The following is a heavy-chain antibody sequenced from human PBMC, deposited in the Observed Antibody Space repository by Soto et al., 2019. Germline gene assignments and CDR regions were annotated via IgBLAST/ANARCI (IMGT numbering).Heavy chain of an antibody. CDR3: ARGDATKIVVTTYYAMDV. D-gene: IGHD4-17*01. V-gene: IGHV1-69*12. J-gene: IGHJ6*02. Sequence: QVQLVQSGAEVKKPGSSVKVSCKASGGSLSNYGISWVRQAPGHGLEWMGGIIPVFGTANYAQKFQGRVTITADESTNIVYMDVTSLRPEDTAVYYCARGDATKIVVTTYYAMDVWGEGTTVTVSS. CDR1: GGSLSNYG. CDR2: IIPVFGTA.